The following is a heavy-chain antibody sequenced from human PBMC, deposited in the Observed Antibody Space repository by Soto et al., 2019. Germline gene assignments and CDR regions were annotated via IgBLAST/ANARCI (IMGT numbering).Heavy chain of an antibody. CDR3: ARRGSELWLAGTIWGMDV. D-gene: IGHD5-18*01. J-gene: IGHJ6*02. V-gene: IGHV4-39*01. CDR1: GGSISSSSYY. CDR2: IYYSGST. Sequence: SETLSLTXTVSGGSISSSSYYWGWIRQPPGKGLEWIGSIYYSGSTYYNPSLKSRVTISVDTSKNQFSLKLSSVTAADTAVYYCARRGSELWLAGTIWGMDVWGQGTTVTVSS.